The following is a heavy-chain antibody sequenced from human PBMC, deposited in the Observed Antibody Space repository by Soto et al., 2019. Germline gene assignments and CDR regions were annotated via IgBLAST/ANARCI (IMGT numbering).Heavy chain of an antibody. CDR2: IIPIFGTS. V-gene: IGHV1-69*01. CDR1: GGTFSSYA. J-gene: IGHJ4*02. D-gene: IGHD3-22*01. Sequence: QVQLVQSGAEVKKPGSSVKVSCKASGGTFSSYAISWVRQAPGQGLEWMGGIIPIFGTSNYAQKFQGRVTITADESTRTAYLELSSLRSEDTAVYYCASEKGAAYYDSSGYYPFDYWGQGTLVTVSS. CDR3: ASEKGAAYYDSSGYYPFDY.